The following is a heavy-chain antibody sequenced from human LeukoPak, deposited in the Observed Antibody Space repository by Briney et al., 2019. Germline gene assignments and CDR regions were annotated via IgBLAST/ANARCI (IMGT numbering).Heavy chain of an antibody. J-gene: IGHJ4*02. CDR1: GFIFSDYS. Sequence: GGSLRLSCAASGFIFSDYSMNWVRQTPGKGLEWVAYISGGSTIYYADSVRGRFTISRDSARNSLYLQMNSLRDEDTAVYYCARDETGVGSGGIDFWGQGTLVTVSS. D-gene: IGHD2-8*02. CDR3: ARDETGVGSGGIDF. CDR2: ISGGSTI. V-gene: IGHV3-48*02.